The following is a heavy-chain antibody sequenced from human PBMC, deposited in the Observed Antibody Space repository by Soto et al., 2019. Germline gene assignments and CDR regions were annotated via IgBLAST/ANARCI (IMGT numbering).Heavy chain of an antibody. J-gene: IGHJ6*02. V-gene: IGHV3-30*18. D-gene: IGHD6-13*01. CDR1: GFTFSRYG. Sequence: QVHLVESGGGVVQPGTSLRLSCAPSGFTFSRYGMYWVRQAPGKGLEWVSVVSYDGNNKYYADSVKGRFTISRDNAKNMVYLQMNSLRAEDTAVYYCAKDLGQQLVLNYGMDVWGQGTTVTVSS. CDR2: VSYDGNNK. CDR3: AKDLGQQLVLNYGMDV.